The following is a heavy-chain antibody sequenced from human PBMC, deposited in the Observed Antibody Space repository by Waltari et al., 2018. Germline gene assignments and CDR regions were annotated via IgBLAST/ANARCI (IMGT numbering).Heavy chain of an antibody. CDR1: GFSLSTSGVG. CDR3: AHSPSGKGGAKRDFDY. Sequence: QITLKESGPTLVKPTQTLTLTCTFSGFSLSTSGVGVGWIRQPPGKALEWLALIYWNDDKRYSPSLKSRLTITKDTSKNQVVLTMTNMDPVDTATYYCAHSPSGKGGAKRDFDYWGQGTLVTVSS. D-gene: IGHD1-26*01. V-gene: IGHV2-5*01. J-gene: IGHJ4*02. CDR2: IYWNDDK.